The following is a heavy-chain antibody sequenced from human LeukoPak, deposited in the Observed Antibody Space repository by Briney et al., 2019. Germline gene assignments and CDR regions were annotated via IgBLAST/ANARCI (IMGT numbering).Heavy chain of an antibody. CDR3: ARGLRISPDY. Sequence: SETLSLTCTVSGGSISSGDYFWSWIRQPPGKGLEWIGYIYYSGSTYYNPSLKSRVTISVDTSKNQFSLKLSSVTAADTAVYYCARGLRISPDYWGQGTLVTVSS. CDR1: GGSISSGDYF. CDR2: IYYSGST. J-gene: IGHJ4*02. V-gene: IGHV4-30-4*01. D-gene: IGHD2-21*02.